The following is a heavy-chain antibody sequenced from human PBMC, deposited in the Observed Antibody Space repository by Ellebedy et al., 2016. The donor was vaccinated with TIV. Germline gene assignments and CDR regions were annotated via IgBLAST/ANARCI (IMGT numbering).Heavy chain of an antibody. CDR2: KWFDETNE. CDR1: GFSFSSYG. Sequence: PGGSLRLSCAASGFSFSSYGMHWVRQAPGKGLEWVAVKWFDETNEYFADSVRGRFTVSRDNSKNTVYLQMNRLRAEDTAVYYCARDGDDGGNPFLDIWGQGTMVTVSS. J-gene: IGHJ3*02. D-gene: IGHD4-23*01. V-gene: IGHV3-33*01. CDR3: ARDGDDGGNPFLDI.